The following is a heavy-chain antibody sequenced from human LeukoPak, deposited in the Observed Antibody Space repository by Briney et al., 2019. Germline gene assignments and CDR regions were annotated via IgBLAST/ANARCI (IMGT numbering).Heavy chain of an antibody. V-gene: IGHV3-21*04. CDR2: ISSSSNYI. J-gene: IGHJ4*02. D-gene: IGHD6-19*01. CDR3: AKPAISSRGWYYDY. Sequence: PGGSLRLSCAASEFTFSSYSMNWVRQAPGKGLEWVSSISSSSNYIYYADSVKGRFTISRDNAKNTLYLQMNSLRAEDTAVYYCAKPAISSRGWYYDYWGQGTLVTVSS. CDR1: EFTFSSYS.